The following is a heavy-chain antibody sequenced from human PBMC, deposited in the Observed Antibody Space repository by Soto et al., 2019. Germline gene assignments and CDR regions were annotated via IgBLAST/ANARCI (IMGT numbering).Heavy chain of an antibody. V-gene: IGHV3-30*09. CDR2: IQPDGVTK. CDR3: ARGLQGFDY. J-gene: IGHJ4*02. Sequence: HVQLVESGGGVVQPGRSLRLSCRISGFSLTVYSMNWVRQAPAKGLEWVAVIQPDGVTKNYADSVQGRFVISGDNSKNTLYLEMDSLPPEDRAVYYCARGLQGFDYWGQGTLVTVSS. CDR1: GFSLTVYS.